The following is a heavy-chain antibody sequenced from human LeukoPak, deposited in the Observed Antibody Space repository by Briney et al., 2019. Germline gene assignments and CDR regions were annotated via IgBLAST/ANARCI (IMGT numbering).Heavy chain of an antibody. J-gene: IGHJ4*02. CDR3: ASTPASDSSGYSSDY. D-gene: IGHD3-22*01. Sequence: GASVKVSCKASGGTFSSYAIIWVRQAPGQGLEWMGGIIPIFGTANYAQKFERGGTITADTSTRTAYMELSSLRSEATAVYYCASTPASDSSGYSSDYWGQGTLVTVSS. CDR1: GGTFSSYA. V-gene: IGHV1-69*06. CDR2: IIPIFGTA.